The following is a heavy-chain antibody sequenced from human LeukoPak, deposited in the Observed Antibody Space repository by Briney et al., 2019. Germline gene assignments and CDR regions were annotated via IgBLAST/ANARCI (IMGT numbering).Heavy chain of an antibody. D-gene: IGHD2-15*01. CDR2: LSGSGGSA. J-gene: IGHJ6*03. CDR1: GFTFSSYA. V-gene: IGHV3-23*01. Sequence: GGSLRLSCAASGFTFSSYAMSWVRQAPGKGLEWVSALSGSGGSAYYADSVKGRFTISRDNSKNTLYLQMNSLRAEDTAVHYCAKGAKGRLLPMDVWGKGTTVTVSS. CDR3: AKGAKGRLLPMDV.